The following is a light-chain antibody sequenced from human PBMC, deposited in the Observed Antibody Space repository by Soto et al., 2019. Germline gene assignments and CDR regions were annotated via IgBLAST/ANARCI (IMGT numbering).Light chain of an antibody. Sequence: EIVMTQSPATLSVSPGERATLSCRASQSVDSNLAWYQQKPGQAPRLLIFGASTRATGIPARFSGSGSGTDFTLTISSLQSEDFGVYVCQQDDNWPLTFGGGTKVEIK. J-gene: IGKJ4*01. CDR2: GAS. CDR1: QSVDSN. CDR3: QQDDNWPLT. V-gene: IGKV3D-15*01.